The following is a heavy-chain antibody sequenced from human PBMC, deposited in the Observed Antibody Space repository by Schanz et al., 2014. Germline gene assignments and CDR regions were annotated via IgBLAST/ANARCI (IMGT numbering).Heavy chain of an antibody. CDR2: ILYDGSKT. D-gene: IGHD3-3*01. CDR3: AATTILAD. J-gene: IGHJ4*02. Sequence: LLVESGGGLVQPGGSLRLSCAASGFTFSTYAMHWVRQAPGKGLEWVAVILYDGSKTYYADSVKGRFTISRDDSKNTLYLQMTSLRGEDTAVYYCAATTILADWGQGTLVAVSS. CDR1: GFTFSTYA. V-gene: IGHV3-33*08.